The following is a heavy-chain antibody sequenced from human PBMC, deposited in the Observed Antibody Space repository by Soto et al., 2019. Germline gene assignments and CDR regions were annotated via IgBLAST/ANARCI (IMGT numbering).Heavy chain of an antibody. CDR2: ISYGGGTT. J-gene: IGHJ4*02. Sequence: GGSLRLSCAASGFTFSSYWMHWVCQAPGKGLVWVSAISYGGGTTYYADSVKGRFTISRDNSKNTLYLQMNSLRAEDTAVYYCAKNQGYYYDSTGYHFDYWGQGTLVTVSS. CDR1: GFTFSSYW. CDR3: AKNQGYYYDSTGYHFDY. V-gene: IGHV3-23*01. D-gene: IGHD3-22*01.